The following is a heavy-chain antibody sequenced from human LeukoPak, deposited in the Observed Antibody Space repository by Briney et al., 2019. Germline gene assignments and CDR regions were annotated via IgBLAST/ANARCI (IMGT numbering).Heavy chain of an antibody. D-gene: IGHD3-22*01. J-gene: IGHJ1*01. Sequence: GASVKVSCKASGYTFIIYGISWVRQAPGQGLEWLGRISVYNGNTNYAQKLQGRVTMTTEPSTNTAYMELRSLRSDDTAVYYCARGDYDSSGYYDFDYFQHWGQGTLVTGSS. V-gene: IGHV1-18*01. CDR2: ISVYNGNT. CDR1: GYTFIIYG. CDR3: ARGDYDSSGYYDFDYFQH.